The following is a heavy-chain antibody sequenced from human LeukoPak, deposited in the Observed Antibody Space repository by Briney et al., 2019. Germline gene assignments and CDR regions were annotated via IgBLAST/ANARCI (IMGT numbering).Heavy chain of an antibody. CDR2: IRYDGSNK. D-gene: IGHD3-3*01. J-gene: IGHJ3*02. CDR1: GFTFSTYG. CDR3: ARDKTTYDFWSGYYFDAFDI. V-gene: IGHV3-30*02. Sequence: GGSLRLSCAASGFTFSTYGMHWVRQAPGKGLEWVAFIRYDGSNKYYADSVKGRFTISRDNAKNSLYLQMNSLRAEDTAVYYCARDKTTYDFWSGYYFDAFDIWGQGTMVTVSS.